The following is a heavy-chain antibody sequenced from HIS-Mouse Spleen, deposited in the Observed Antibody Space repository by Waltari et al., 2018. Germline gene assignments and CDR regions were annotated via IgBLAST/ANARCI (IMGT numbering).Heavy chain of an antibody. CDR1: GFTFSSYW. V-gene: IGHV3-74*01. J-gene: IGHJ4*02. CDR2: CNSDGRGT. Sequence: EVQLVESGGGLVQPGGSLRLSCAASGFTFSSYWMHWVRQAPGKGRVGVSRCNSDGRGTRYADYVKGRFTISRDNAKNTLYLQMNSLRAEDTAVYYCARAIGGYSGPGIGWGQGTLVTVSS. D-gene: IGHD5-12*01. CDR3: ARAIGGYSGPGIG.